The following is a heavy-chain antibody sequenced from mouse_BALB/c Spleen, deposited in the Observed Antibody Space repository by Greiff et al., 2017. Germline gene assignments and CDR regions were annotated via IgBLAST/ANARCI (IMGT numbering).Heavy chain of an antibody. CDR3: AAITTVVERFFDY. J-gene: IGHJ2*01. CDR2: IYPGSGST. D-gene: IGHD1-1*01. CDR1: GYTFTDYV. V-gene: IGHV1-77*01. Sequence: VQRVESGPELVKPGASVKMSCKASGYTFTDYVISWVKQRTGQGLEWIGEIYPGSGSTYYNEKFKGKATLTADKSSNTAYMQLSSLTSEDSAVYFCAAITTVVERFFDYWGQGTTLTVSS.